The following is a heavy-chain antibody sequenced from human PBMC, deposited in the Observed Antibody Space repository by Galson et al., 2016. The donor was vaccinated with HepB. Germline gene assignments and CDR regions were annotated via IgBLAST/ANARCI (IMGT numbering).Heavy chain of an antibody. CDR3: ARGGKWGDFYY. D-gene: IGHD4-23*01. Sequence: SVKVSCKASGYTLNTSDMNWVRQTPGQGLEWMGWISSYNGNTNSAQKVQGRVTMTTDTSTSTAYMELRSLRADDTAVYYCARGGKWGDFYYWGQGTPVTVSS. J-gene: IGHJ4*01. CDR1: GYTLNTSD. CDR2: ISSYNGNT. V-gene: IGHV1-18*01.